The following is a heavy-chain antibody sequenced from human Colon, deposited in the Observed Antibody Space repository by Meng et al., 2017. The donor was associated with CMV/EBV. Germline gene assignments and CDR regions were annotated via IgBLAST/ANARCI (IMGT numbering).Heavy chain of an antibody. J-gene: IGHJ4*02. Sequence: QVPLVQSGAEVKKPGASVKVSCKTSGYTFTNFGISWVRQAPGQGLEWMAYISPYNGDTNYAQRFQGRVALTTDTSTSTVYMELGSLTSDDTVMYYCARELARGGYWGQGTLVTVSS. V-gene: IGHV1-18*01. CDR1: GYTFTNFG. CDR2: ISPYNGDT. CDR3: ARELARGGY.